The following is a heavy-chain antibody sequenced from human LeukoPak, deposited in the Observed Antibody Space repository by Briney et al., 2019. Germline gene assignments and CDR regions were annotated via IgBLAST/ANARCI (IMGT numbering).Heavy chain of an antibody. CDR2: IHNSGST. J-gene: IGHJ4*02. D-gene: IGHD3-10*01. Sequence: PSETLSLTCTVSGGSISNYYWSWIRQPPGKGLELIGYIHNSGSTYYNPSLKSRVTISVDTSKNQFSLKLSSVTAADTAVYYCARGLTMVRGAQRYWGQGTLVTVSS. CDR1: GGSISNYY. CDR3: ARGLTMVRGAQRY. V-gene: IGHV4-59*12.